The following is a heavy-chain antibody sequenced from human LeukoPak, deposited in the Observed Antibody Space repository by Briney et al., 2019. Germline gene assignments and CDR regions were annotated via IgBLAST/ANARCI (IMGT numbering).Heavy chain of an antibody. V-gene: IGHV3-53*01. Sequence: GGSLRLSCAASGFTVSSNYMSWVRQAPGKGLEWVSVIYSGGSTYYGDSVKGRFTISRDNSKNTLYLQMNSLRAEDTAVYYCARGLKYSTGWYYFDYWGPGTLVTVSS. D-gene: IGHD6-19*01. CDR2: IYSGGST. CDR3: ARGLKYSTGWYYFDY. J-gene: IGHJ4*02. CDR1: GFTVSSNY.